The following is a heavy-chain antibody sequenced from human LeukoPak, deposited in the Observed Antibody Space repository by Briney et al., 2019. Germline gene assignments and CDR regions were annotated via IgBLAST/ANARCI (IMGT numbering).Heavy chain of an antibody. V-gene: IGHV3-48*03. D-gene: IGHD4-11*01. CDR2: ISNSGDTT. CDR3: ARDATTTVGWVYMDV. Sequence: PGGSLRLSCAASGFTFNTYELNWVRQAPGKGLEWLAHISNSGDTTHYATSVEDRFTISRDNAKNSVYLQMNSLRVEDTALYYCARDATTTVGWVYMDVWGKGTAVTIS. CDR1: GFTFNTYE. J-gene: IGHJ6*03.